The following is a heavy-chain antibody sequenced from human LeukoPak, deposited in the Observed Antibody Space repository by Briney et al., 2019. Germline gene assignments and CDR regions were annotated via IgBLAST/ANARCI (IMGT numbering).Heavy chain of an antibody. J-gene: IGHJ4*02. CDR1: GFTVSSNS. D-gene: IGHD5-18*01. CDR2: IYSGGST. Sequence: GGSLRLSCTVSGFTVSSNSMSWVRQAPGKGLEWVSVIYSGGSTYYADSVKGRFTISRDNSKNTLYLQMNILRAEDTAVYYCARTSAWILGYDYWGQGTLVTVSS. CDR3: ARTSAWILGYDY. V-gene: IGHV3-66*01.